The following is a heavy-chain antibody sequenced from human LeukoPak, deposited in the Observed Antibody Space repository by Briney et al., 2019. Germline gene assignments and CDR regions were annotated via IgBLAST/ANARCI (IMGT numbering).Heavy chain of an antibody. J-gene: IGHJ4*02. CDR2: SIALHGTS. V-gene: IGHV1-69*16. CDR1: GGTFSDYI. CDR3: AAYDILTGFEY. Sequence: WASVKVSCKASGGTFSDYIISWVRQAPGQGREWMGGSIALHGTSKNIQKFQDRGTITSEETRRKGYMEESSLRSGEAAVHNGAAYDILTGFEYWGQGTLVTVSS. D-gene: IGHD3-9*01.